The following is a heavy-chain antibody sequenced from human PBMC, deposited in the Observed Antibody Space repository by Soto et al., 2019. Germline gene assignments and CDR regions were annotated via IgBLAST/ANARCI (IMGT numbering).Heavy chain of an antibody. Sequence: QVQLVQSGAEVKKPGSSVKVSCKASGGTFSSYAISWVRQAPGQGLEWMGGIIPIFGTANYAQKFQGRVTITADESTRTAYMELSSLRSEDKAVYYCARVFRIVVPASIGRSYYYYYGMDVWGQGTTVTVSS. CDR1: GGTFSSYA. J-gene: IGHJ6*02. CDR2: IIPIFGTA. CDR3: ARVFRIVVPASIGRSYYYYYGMDV. V-gene: IGHV1-69*01. D-gene: IGHD2-2*01.